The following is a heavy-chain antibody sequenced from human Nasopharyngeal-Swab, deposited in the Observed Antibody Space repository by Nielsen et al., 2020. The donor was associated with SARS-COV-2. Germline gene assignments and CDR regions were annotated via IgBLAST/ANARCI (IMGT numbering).Heavy chain of an antibody. CDR3: AREMVMVSAPDY. J-gene: IGHJ4*02. V-gene: IGHV1-18*01. CDR2: ISTYNGNT. Sequence: WVRQAPGQGLEWLGWISTYNGNTRYAQSLQGRLTLTTDTSTRTAYMELRSLRSDDTAVYYCAREMVMVSAPDYWGQGTLVTVSS. D-gene: IGHD2-21*01.